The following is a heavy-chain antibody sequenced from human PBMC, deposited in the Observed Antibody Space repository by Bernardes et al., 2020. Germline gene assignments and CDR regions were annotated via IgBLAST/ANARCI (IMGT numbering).Heavy chain of an antibody. D-gene: IGHD3-22*01. J-gene: IGHJ4*02. V-gene: IGHV1-69*13. CDR3: AGAREYYDSSGYYYYFDY. Sequence: SVKVSCKASGGTFSSYAISWVRQAPGQGLEWMGGIIPIFGTANYAQKFQGRVTITADESTSTAYMELSSLRSEDTAVYYCAGAREYYDSSGYYYYFDYWGQGTLVTVSS. CDR1: GGTFSSYA. CDR2: IIPIFGTA.